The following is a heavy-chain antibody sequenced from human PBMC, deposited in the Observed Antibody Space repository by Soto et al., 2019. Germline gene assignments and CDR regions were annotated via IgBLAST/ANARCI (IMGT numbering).Heavy chain of an antibody. CDR3: ARDRGYCSGGSCYGMDV. D-gene: IGHD2-15*01. V-gene: IGHV4-39*02. J-gene: IGHJ6*02. Sequence: SETLSLTCTVSGGSISSSSYYWGWIRQPPGKGLEWIGSIYYSGSTYYNPSLKSRVTISVDTSKNQFSLKLSSVTAADTAVYYCARDRGYCSGGSCYGMDVCAQGTTVTVSS. CDR2: IYYSGST. CDR1: GGSISSSSYY.